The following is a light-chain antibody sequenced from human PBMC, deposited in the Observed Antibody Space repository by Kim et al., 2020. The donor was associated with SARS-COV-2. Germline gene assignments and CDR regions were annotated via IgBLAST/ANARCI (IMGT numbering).Light chain of an antibody. CDR1: SSNIGSYT. CDR2: SIS. V-gene: IGLV1-44*01. Sequence: QSVLTQPPSASGTPGQRVTISCSESSSNIGSSSNIGSYTVNWYQQLPGTAPKLLIYSISQRPSGVPDRFSGSKSGTSASLAISGLQSEDEADYYCAAWGDSLNGPVFGGGTQLTVL. CDR3: AAWGDSLNGPV. J-gene: IGLJ3*02.